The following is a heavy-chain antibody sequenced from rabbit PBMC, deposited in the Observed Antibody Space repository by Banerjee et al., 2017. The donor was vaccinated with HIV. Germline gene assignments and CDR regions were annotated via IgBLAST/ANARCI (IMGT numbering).Heavy chain of an antibody. V-gene: IGHV1S45*01. Sequence: QEQLKESGGGLVQPGGSLKLSCKASGFDFSSYYMSWVRQAPGKGLEWIGYIDPVFGSTYYASWAKGRFTISKTSSTTVTLQMTSLTAADTATYFCARGGAGYGYALNLWGPGPRHRL. J-gene: IGHJ4*01. D-gene: IGHD6-1*01. CDR1: GFDFSSYYM. CDR2: IDPVFGST. CDR3: ARGGAGYGYALNL.